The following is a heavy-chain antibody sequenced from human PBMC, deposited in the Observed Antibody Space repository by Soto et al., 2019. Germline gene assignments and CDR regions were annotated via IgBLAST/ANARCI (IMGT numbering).Heavy chain of an antibody. CDR2: MCYIGGT. V-gene: IGHV4-61*03. J-gene: IGHJ6*01. CDR1: NGSVSSGNYF. Sequence: QVQLRESGPGLVKPSETLSLTCTVSNGSVSSGNYFWSWIRQPPGKGLEWIGNMCYIGGTNNNPSRKSRVSISVDASKNSFSRKLTSVPAADPAAYYCARARPLHPSSHSPGMAVWGQGTTVTVSS. CDR3: ARARPLHPSSHSPGMAV.